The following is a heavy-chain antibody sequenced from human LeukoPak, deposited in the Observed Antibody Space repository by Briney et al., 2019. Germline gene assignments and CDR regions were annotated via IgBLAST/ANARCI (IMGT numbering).Heavy chain of an antibody. J-gene: IGHJ4*02. CDR3: ATYVRGDFDY. Sequence: PGGSLRLSCATSGFTFSSYAMSWVRQAPGKGLEWVSTVSGGGGSTWYADSVKGRFTISRHNSKNTLYLQMNSLRAEDTAVYYCATYVRGDFDYWGQGTLVTVSS. CDR2: VSGGGGST. CDR1: GFTFSSYA. D-gene: IGHD3-10*02. V-gene: IGHV3-23*01.